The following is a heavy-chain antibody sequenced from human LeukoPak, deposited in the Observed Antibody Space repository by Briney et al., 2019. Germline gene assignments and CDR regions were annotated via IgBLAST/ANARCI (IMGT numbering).Heavy chain of an antibody. CDR3: APLSTVAGGFDY. D-gene: IGHD6-19*01. J-gene: IGHJ4*02. CDR1: GFTFDDYA. Sequence: PGGSLRLSCAASGFTFDDYAMHWVRQAPGKGLEWVSGISWNSGSIGYADSVKGRFTISRDNAKNSLYPQMNSLRAEDTALYYCAPLSTVAGGFDYWGQGTLVTVSS. V-gene: IGHV3-9*01. CDR2: ISWNSGSI.